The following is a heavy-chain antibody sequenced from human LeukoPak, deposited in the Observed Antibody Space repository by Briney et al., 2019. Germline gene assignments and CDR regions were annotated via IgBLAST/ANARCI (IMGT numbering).Heavy chain of an antibody. V-gene: IGHV3-7*01. CDR3: ARAWGSSGAHFDY. D-gene: IGHD3-22*01. J-gene: IGHJ4*02. Sequence: GGSLRLSCAASGFTFSRYWMSWVRQAPGKGLEWVANIKQDGSEKYYVDSVKGRFTISRDNAKNSLYLQMNSLRVEDTAVYYCARAWGSSGAHFDYWGQGTLVTVSS. CDR2: IKQDGSEK. CDR1: GFTFSRYW.